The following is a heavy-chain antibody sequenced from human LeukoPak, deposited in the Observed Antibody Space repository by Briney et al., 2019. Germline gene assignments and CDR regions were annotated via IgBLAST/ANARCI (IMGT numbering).Heavy chain of an antibody. Sequence: PGGSLRLSCAASGFTFDDYAMHWVRQAPGKGLEWVSLISGDGGSTYYADSVKGRFTISRDNSKSSLYLQMNSLRTEDTALYYCAKDYYYDSSGYYYVHDAFDIWGQGTMVTVSS. V-gene: IGHV3-43*02. CDR3: AKDYYYDSSGYYYVHDAFDI. J-gene: IGHJ3*02. CDR2: ISGDGGST. CDR1: GFTFDDYA. D-gene: IGHD3-22*01.